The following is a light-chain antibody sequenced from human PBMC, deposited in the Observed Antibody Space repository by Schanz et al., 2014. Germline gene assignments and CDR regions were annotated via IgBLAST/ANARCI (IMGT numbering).Light chain of an antibody. Sequence: EIVLTQSPATLSLSPGERATLSCRASQSVSSHLAWYQQKPGQAPRLLIYGASSRATGIPDRFSGSGSGTDFTLTITRLEPEDFAVYFCQQYGSSPPTFGQGTKLEIK. CDR1: QSVSSH. J-gene: IGKJ2*01. V-gene: IGKV3-20*01. CDR3: QQYGSSPPT. CDR2: GAS.